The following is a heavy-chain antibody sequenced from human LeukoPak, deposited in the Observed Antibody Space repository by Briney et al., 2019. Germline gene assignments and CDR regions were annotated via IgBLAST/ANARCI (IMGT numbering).Heavy chain of an antibody. CDR2: INHSGST. D-gene: IGHD3-3*01. V-gene: IGHV4-34*01. Sequence: PSETLSLTCAVYGGSFSGYYWSWIRQPPGKGLEWIGEINHSGSTNYNPSLKSRVTISVDTSKNQFSLKLSSVTAADTAVYYCARENYGITIFGVVIRGFDYWGQGTLVTVSS. J-gene: IGHJ4*02. CDR3: ARENYGITIFGVVIRGFDY. CDR1: GGSFSGYY.